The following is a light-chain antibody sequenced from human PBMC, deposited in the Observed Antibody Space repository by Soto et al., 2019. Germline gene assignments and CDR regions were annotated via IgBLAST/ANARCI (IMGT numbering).Light chain of an antibody. J-gene: IGLJ3*02. V-gene: IGLV6-57*03. CDR3: QSYDSSNWV. Sequence: NFMLTQPHSMSESPGKTVTISCTRSSGSIASNYLQWYQQRPGSAPTTVIYEDYQRPSGVANRISGSIDRSSNSASLSISGLGPEDEADYYCQSYDSSNWVFGGGTKHTVL. CDR1: SGSIASNY. CDR2: EDY.